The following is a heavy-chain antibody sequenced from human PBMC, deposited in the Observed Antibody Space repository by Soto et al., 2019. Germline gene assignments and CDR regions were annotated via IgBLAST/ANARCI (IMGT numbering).Heavy chain of an antibody. CDR2: ISYDGSNK. D-gene: IGHD4-17*01. J-gene: IGHJ6*03. Sequence: GGSLRLSCVASGFTFSSYGMHWVRQAPGKGLEWVAVISYDGSNKYYADSVKGRFTISRDNSKNTLYLQMNSLRAEDTAVYYCAKDGDYGARDYYYYYMDVWGKGTTVTVSS. V-gene: IGHV3-30*18. CDR1: GFTFSSYG. CDR3: AKDGDYGARDYYYYYMDV.